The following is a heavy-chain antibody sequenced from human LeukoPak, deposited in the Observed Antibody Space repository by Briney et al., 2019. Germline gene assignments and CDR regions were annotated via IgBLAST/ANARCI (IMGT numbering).Heavy chain of an antibody. J-gene: IGHJ5*02. D-gene: IGHD2/OR15-2a*01. Sequence: SGGSLRLSCAASGFAFGEYALSWVRQAPGKRPEWIGFIRSKLYGGAPEYAASVKGRFIFSRDDSKSIAYLQMDSLKIADTAVYYCARGGSAYFNYEHPSWGQGTLVIISS. CDR1: GFAFGEYA. V-gene: IGHV3-49*04. CDR3: ARGGSAYFNYEHPS. CDR2: IRSKLYGGAP.